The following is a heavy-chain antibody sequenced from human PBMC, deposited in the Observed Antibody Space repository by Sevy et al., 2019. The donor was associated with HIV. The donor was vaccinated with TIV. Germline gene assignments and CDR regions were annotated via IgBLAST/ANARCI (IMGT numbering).Heavy chain of an antibody. Sequence: GEPLKISCKGSGYSFTSYWIGWVRQMPGKGLEWMGIIYPGDSDTRYSPSFQGQVTISADKSISTAYLQWSSLKASDTAMYYCARRYYDILTGYYTSLLFDYWGQGTLVTVSS. CDR2: IYPGDSDT. J-gene: IGHJ4*02. D-gene: IGHD3-9*01. CDR1: GYSFTSYW. CDR3: ARRYYDILTGYYTSLLFDY. V-gene: IGHV5-51*01.